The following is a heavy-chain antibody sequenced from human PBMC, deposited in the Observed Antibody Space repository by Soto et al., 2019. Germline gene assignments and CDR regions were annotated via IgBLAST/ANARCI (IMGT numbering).Heavy chain of an antibody. J-gene: IGHJ6*03. CDR1: GGSLSSYP. D-gene: IGHD3-9*01. CDR2: IIPIVGLT. V-gene: IGHV1-69*02. Sequence: QVQLLQSGSEVKKPGSSVKVSCRASGGSLSSYPVTWVRQAPGQGLEWMGRIIPIVGLTNYAQKFQGRVTITADKSTSTAYRELSSLRSDDTAGYYSARPTGWHDAGGNYRDVWGKGTTVIVSS. CDR3: ARPTGWHDAGGNYRDV.